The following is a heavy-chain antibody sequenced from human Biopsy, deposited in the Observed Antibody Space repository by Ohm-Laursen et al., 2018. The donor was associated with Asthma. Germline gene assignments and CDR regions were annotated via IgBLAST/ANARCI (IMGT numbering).Heavy chain of an antibody. D-gene: IGHD3-3*01. CDR2: IYYSGST. V-gene: IGHV4-61*05. J-gene: IGHJ6*02. Sequence: GTLSLTCTVSGGSMTPTSHYWDWIRQPPGKGLEWIGYIYYSGSTNYNPSLKSRVTISRDTSKNQFSLRLTSVTAADTAVYFCARRITIFGVVQKDHGMDAWGQGTTVIVSS. CDR1: GGSMTPTSHY. CDR3: ARRITIFGVVQKDHGMDA.